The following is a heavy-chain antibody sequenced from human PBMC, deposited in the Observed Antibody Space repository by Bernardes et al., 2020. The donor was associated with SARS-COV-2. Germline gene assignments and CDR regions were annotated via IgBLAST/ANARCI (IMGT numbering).Heavy chain of an antibody. Sequence: ASVKVSCKVSGYTLTELSMHWVRQAPGKGLEWMGNFDPEDGEKIYAQKFQGRVTMTEDTSTDTAYMELSSLRSEDTAVYYCATVQQWLKGGGNFDYWGQGTLVTVSS. CDR1: GYTLTELS. D-gene: IGHD6-19*01. CDR3: ATVQQWLKGGGNFDY. CDR2: FDPEDGEK. J-gene: IGHJ4*02. V-gene: IGHV1-24*01.